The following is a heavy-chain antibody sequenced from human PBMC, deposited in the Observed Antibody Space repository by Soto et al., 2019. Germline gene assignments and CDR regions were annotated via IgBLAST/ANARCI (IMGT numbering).Heavy chain of an antibody. CDR1: GGSFSGYY. J-gene: IGHJ4*02. CDR2: INHSGST. CDR3: ARGWRYCIGSSTSCYLRATYYFDY. V-gene: IGHV4-34*01. Sequence: PSETLSLTCAVYGGSFSGYYWSWIRQPPGKGLEWIGEINHSGSTNYNPSLKSRVTISVDTSKNQFSLRLSSVTAADTAVYYCARGWRYCIGSSTSCYLRATYYFDYWGQGTLVTVSS. D-gene: IGHD2-2*01.